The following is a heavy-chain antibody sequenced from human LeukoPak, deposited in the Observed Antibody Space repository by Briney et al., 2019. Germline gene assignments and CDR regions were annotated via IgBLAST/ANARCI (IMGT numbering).Heavy chain of an antibody. CDR2: INYSETT. J-gene: IGHJ5*02. CDR1: GDSSSSSSYY. V-gene: IGHV4-39*07. D-gene: IGHD3-10*01. CDR3: ARESNYHGSGTGWFDP. Sequence: SETLSLTCTVSGDSSSSSSYYWGWIRQPPGKGLEWIGSINYSETTYYNPSLKSRVTISLDTSKNQLSLKLSSVTAADTAVYYCARESNYHGSGTGWFDPWGQGTLVTVSS.